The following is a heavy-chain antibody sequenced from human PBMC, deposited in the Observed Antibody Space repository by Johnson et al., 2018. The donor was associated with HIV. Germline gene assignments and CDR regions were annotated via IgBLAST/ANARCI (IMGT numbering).Heavy chain of an antibody. Sequence: QMLLVESGGGVVQPGRSLRLSFAASGFTFSSYAMHWVRQAPGKGLEWVAVIWNDGSDKYYADSVKGRFTISRDNSKNTLYLQMNSLRAEDTALYYCARGGYCTGGVCLGDAFDIWGQGTMVTVSS. J-gene: IGHJ3*02. CDR2: IWNDGSDK. CDR3: ARGGYCTGGVCLGDAFDI. D-gene: IGHD2-8*02. CDR1: GFTFSSYA. V-gene: IGHV3-33*08.